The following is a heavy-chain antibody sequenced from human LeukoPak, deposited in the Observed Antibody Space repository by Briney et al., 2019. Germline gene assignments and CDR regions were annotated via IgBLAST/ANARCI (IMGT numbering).Heavy chain of an antibody. J-gene: IGHJ4*02. CDR3: ARLYYGSGSYYPLNFDF. CDR1: GGSISSSSYY. D-gene: IGHD3-10*01. Sequence: SETLSLTCTVSGGSISSSSYYWGWIRQPPGEGLEWIGSIYYSGSTYYNPSLKSRVTISVDTSKNQCSLKLSSVTAADTAVYYCARLYYGSGSYYPLNFDFWGQGTLVTVSS. CDR2: IYYSGST. V-gene: IGHV4-39*01.